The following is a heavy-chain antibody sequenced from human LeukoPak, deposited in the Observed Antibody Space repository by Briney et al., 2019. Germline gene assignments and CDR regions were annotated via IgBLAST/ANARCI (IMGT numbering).Heavy chain of an antibody. CDR1: GDSISSYL. CDR2: ISTSGTT. D-gene: IGHD1-26*01. J-gene: IGHJ3*02. V-gene: IGHV4-4*07. CDR3: AREVGSTGRALDI. Sequence: SETLSLTCTVSGDSISSYLWSWIRQPAGKGLEWIGRISTSGTTNYNPSLKSRLTMSLDTSKHQFSLNLISVTAADTAVYYCAREVGSTGRALDIWGLGTVVAVSS.